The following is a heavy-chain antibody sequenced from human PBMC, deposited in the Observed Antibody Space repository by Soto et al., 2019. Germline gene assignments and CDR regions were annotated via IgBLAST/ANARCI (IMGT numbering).Heavy chain of an antibody. Sequence: SVKVSCKASGGTFSSYAISWVRQAPGQGLEWMGGIIPIFGTANYAQKFQGRVTITADDSTSTAYMELSSLRSEDTAVYYCARVASYPKAADGPQQQSDCSSTSCYAVWLAIYYYYGMDVWGQGTTVTVSS. CDR3: ARVASYPKAADGPQQQSDCSSTSCYAVWLAIYYYYGMDV. D-gene: IGHD2-2*01. J-gene: IGHJ6*02. CDR2: IIPIFGTA. V-gene: IGHV1-69*13. CDR1: GGTFSSYA.